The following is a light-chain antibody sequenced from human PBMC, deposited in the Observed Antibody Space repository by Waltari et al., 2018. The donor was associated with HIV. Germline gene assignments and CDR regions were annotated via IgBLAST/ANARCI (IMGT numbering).Light chain of an antibody. Sequence: EIVLTQSPGTLSLSPGERATLSCRASQRFSRSYLAWYQQKPGQALRLLIYDASSRATGIPDRFGGSGSGTDFTLTISRLEPEDSAVYYCQQYGTLYTFGQGTKLEIK. CDR2: DAS. J-gene: IGKJ2*01. CDR3: QQYGTLYT. V-gene: IGKV3-20*01. CDR1: QRFSRSY.